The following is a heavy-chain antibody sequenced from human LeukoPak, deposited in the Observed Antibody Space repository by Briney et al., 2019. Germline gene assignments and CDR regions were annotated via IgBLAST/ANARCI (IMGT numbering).Heavy chain of an antibody. CDR1: GFTFSSYA. D-gene: IGHD3-16*02. J-gene: IGHJ4*02. CDR3: AKDYDYIWGSYRQFDY. CDR2: ISGSGGST. Sequence: GGPLRLSCAASGFTFSSYAMSWVRQAPGKGLEWVSAISGSGGSTYYADSVKGRFTISRDNSKNTLYLQMNSLRAEDTAVYYCAKDYDYIWGSYRQFDYWGQGTLVTVSS. V-gene: IGHV3-23*01.